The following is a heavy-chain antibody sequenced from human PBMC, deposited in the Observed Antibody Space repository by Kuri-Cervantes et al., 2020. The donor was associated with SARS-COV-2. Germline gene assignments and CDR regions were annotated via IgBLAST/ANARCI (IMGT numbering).Heavy chain of an antibody. CDR3: ASLYSSGWYPTSYYYYMDV. V-gene: IGHV1-2*02. CDR1: GFTFSSYG. D-gene: IGHD6-19*01. CDR2: INPNSGGT. Sequence: TCAASGFTFSSYGMHWVRQAPGQGLEWMGWINPNSGGTNYAQKFQGRVTMTRDTSISTAYMELSRLRSDDTAVYYCASLYSSGWYPTSYYYYMDVWGKGTTVTVSS. J-gene: IGHJ6*03.